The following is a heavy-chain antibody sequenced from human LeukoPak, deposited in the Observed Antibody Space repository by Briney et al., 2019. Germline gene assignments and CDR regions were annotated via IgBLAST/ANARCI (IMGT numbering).Heavy chain of an antibody. CDR1: GISFSSYG. Sequence: GGSLRLSCAASGISFSSYGMHWVRQAPGKGLQWLALTSDDGSAKYYADSVKGRFTISRDNSQNTLYLQMNSLRAEETAMYYCARAPGGFHGDYSPIGYWGQGTLVTVSS. V-gene: IGHV3-30*19. J-gene: IGHJ4*02. CDR2: TSDDGSAK. D-gene: IGHD4-17*01. CDR3: ARAPGGFHGDYSPIGY.